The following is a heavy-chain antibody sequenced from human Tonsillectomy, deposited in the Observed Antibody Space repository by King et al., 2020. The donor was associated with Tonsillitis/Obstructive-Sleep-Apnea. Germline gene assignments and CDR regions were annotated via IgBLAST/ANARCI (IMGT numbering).Heavy chain of an antibody. CDR3: ARMAITTRYSGSYYAVHYFDY. D-gene: IGHD1-26*01. V-gene: IGHV2-70*11. Sequence: TLKESGPALVKPTQTLTLTCTFSGFSLSTSGMCVSWIRQPPGKALEWLARIDWVDYKYYSTSLKTRLTISKETSKNQVVLTMTNMDPVDTATYYCARMAITTRYSGSYYAVHYFDYWGQGTLVTVSS. CDR2: IDWVDYK. J-gene: IGHJ4*02. CDR1: GFSLSTSGMC.